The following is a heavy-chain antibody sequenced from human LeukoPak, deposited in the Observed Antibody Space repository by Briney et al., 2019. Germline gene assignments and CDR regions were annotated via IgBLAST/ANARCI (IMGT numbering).Heavy chain of an antibody. CDR1: GFSFSAYS. CDR3: ARWPDAVATNYLLFYHMDV. J-gene: IGHJ6*03. Sequence: GGSLRLSCEASGFSFSAYSLNWVRQAPGKGLEWISSISSGSSLINYADSVKGRFTISRDNAKNALYLQMSSLRVEDTALYYCARWPDAVATNYLLFYHMDVWGVGTAVTVSS. CDR2: ISSGSSLI. V-gene: IGHV3-48*01. D-gene: IGHD5-24*01.